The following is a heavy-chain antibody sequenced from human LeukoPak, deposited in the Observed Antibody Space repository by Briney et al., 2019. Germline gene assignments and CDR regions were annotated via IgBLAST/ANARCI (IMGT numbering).Heavy chain of an antibody. D-gene: IGHD3-10*01. Sequence: PSQTLSLTCTVSGGSISSGSYYWSWIRQPAGKGLEWIGRIYTSGSTNYNPSLKSRVTISVDTSKNQFSLKLSSVTAADTAVYYCARDKGPGDWFGSLDYWGQGTLVTVSS. V-gene: IGHV4-61*02. CDR3: ARDKGPGDWFGSLDY. CDR2: IYTSGST. CDR1: GGSISSGSYY. J-gene: IGHJ4*02.